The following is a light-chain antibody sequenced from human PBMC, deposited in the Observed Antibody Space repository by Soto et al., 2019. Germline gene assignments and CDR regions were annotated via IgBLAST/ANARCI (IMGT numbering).Light chain of an antibody. V-gene: IGLV2-8*01. CDR1: SSDIGRYDY. CDR3: SSFASTNNYV. Sequence: QSALTQPPSASGSPGQSVTISCTGTSSDIGRYDYVSWYQQHPGKAPKLLIYEVNKRPSGVPDRFSGSKSGSSASLTVSGLQSEDEADYYCSSFASTNNYVFRTGTKVTVL. J-gene: IGLJ1*01. CDR2: EVN.